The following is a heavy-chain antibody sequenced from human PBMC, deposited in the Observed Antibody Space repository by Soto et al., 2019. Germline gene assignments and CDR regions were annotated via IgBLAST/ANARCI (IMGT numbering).Heavy chain of an antibody. CDR3: ATGAYGSGSYYKGHYYYYMVV. Sequence: ASVKVSCKVSGYTLTELSMHWVRQASGKGLEWMGGFDPEDGETIYAQKFQGRVTMTEDTSTDTAYMELSSLRSEDTAVYYCATGAYGSGSYYKGHYYYYMVVWGKGTTVTVSS. J-gene: IGHJ6*03. D-gene: IGHD3-10*01. CDR1: GYTLTELS. CDR2: FDPEDGET. V-gene: IGHV1-24*01.